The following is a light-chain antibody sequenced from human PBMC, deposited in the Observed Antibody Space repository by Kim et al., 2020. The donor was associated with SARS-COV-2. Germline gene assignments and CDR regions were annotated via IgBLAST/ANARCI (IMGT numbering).Light chain of an antibody. V-gene: IGKV1-5*03. CDR3: QQYRTYSRT. J-gene: IGKJ1*01. CDR1: QSIDTW. CDR2: KAS. Sequence: ASVGDRVTITCRASQSIDTWLAWYQQKLGKAPNLLIYKASTLERGVPSRFSGSGSGTEFTLTIGCLQPDDFATYYCQQYRTYSRTLGQGTKVDIK.